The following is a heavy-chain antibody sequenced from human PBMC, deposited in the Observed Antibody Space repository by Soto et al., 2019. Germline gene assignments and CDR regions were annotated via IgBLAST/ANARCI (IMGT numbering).Heavy chain of an antibody. D-gene: IGHD3-9*01. CDR3: ARHILITILGYYYGMDV. CDR1: GFTFSSYA. V-gene: IGHV3-23*01. Sequence: EVRLLESGGGLVQPGGPLRLPCAASGFTFSSYAMSWVRQAPGKGLEWVSTIIGSGGSANYADSVKGRFTISRDSSKNTLYQQMNSLRAADTAVYYCARHILITILGYYYGMDVWGQGTTVTVSS. CDR2: IIGSGGSA. J-gene: IGHJ6*01.